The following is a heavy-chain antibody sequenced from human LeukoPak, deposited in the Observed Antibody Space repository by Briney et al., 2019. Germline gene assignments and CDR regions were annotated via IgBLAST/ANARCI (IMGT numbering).Heavy chain of an antibody. J-gene: IGHJ4*02. V-gene: IGHV3-9*01. CDR2: ISWNSGSI. CDR1: GFTFGDYA. D-gene: IGHD4-17*01. Sequence: GGSLRLSCAASGFTFGDYAMHWLRQAPAKGLEWVSGISWNSGSIVYADSVKGRFTISRDNAKNSLYLQMNSLRAEDTALYYCAKLATTVTSFDYWGQGTLVTVSS. CDR3: AKLATTVTSFDY.